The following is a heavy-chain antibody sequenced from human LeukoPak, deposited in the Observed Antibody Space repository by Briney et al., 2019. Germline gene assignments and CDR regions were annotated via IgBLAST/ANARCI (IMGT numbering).Heavy chain of an antibody. D-gene: IGHD6-13*01. Sequence: GESLKISCKGSGYSFTSYWIGWVRQMPGEGLEWMGIIYPDDSDTVYSPSFQGQVTISADKSISTAYLQWSSLKAADTAVYYCARRFSSNWYYFDYWGQGTLVTVSS. CDR3: ARRFSSNWYYFDY. J-gene: IGHJ4*02. CDR2: IYPDDSDT. CDR1: GYSFTSYW. V-gene: IGHV5-51*01.